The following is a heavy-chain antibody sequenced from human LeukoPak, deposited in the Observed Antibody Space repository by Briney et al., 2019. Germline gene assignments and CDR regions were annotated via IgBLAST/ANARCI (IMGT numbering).Heavy chain of an antibody. CDR2: ISSSGSTI. J-gene: IGHJ4*02. V-gene: IGHV3-11*01. CDR1: GFTFSDYY. CDR3: ARAPISYYYDSSGFDY. Sequence: GGSLRLSCAASGFTFSDYYMSWIRQAPGKGLEWVSYISSSGSTIYYADSVKGRFTISRDNAKNSLYLQMNSLRAEDTAVYYCARAPISYYYDSSGFDYWGQGTLVTVSS. D-gene: IGHD3-22*01.